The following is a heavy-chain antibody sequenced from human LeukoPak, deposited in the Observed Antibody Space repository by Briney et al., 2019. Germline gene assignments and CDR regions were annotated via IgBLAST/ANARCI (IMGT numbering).Heavy chain of an antibody. Sequence: GGSLKISCKGSGYRFTSYWIGWVRQMPGKGLEWMGIIYPGDSDTRYSPSFQGQVTISADKSISTAYLQWSSLKASDTAMYYCARPYCGGDCYSGTHFDYWGQGTLVTVSS. CDR1: GYRFTSYW. V-gene: IGHV5-51*01. CDR2: IYPGDSDT. D-gene: IGHD2-21*02. J-gene: IGHJ4*02. CDR3: ARPYCGGDCYSGTHFDY.